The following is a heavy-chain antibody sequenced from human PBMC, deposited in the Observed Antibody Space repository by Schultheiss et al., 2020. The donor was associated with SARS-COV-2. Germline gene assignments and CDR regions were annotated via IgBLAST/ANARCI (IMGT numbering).Heavy chain of an antibody. CDR1: GYTFSRYG. CDR3: ARVRQESYYYYGMDV. CDR2: ISAYNGNT. V-gene: IGHV1-18*01. Sequence: ASVKVSCKASGYTFSRYGISWVRQAPGQGLEWMGWISAYNGNTNYAQKLQGRVTMTTDTSTSTAYMELRSLRSDDTAVYYCARVRQESYYYYGMDVWGQGTTVTVSS. J-gene: IGHJ6*02.